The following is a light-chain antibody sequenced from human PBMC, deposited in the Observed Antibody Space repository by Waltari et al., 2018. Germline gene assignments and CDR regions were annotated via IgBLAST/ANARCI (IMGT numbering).Light chain of an antibody. Sequence: EIVLTQSPATLSLSPGERAPLSVRASQSVRGYLAWYQQKPGQAPSLLIYDASNRASGIPARFSGSGSGTDFSLSISSLEPEDFAVYYCQQRHNWPLTFGGGTKVEIK. CDR1: QSVRGY. V-gene: IGKV3-11*01. CDR3: QQRHNWPLT. CDR2: DAS. J-gene: IGKJ4*01.